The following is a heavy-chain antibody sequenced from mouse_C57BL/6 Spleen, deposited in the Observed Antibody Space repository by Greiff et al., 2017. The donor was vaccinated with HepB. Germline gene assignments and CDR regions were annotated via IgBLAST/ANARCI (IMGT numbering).Heavy chain of an antibody. D-gene: IGHD2-4*01. V-gene: IGHV4-1*01. Sequence: AAGGVDFSRYWMSWVRRAPGKGLEWIGEINPDSSTINYAPSLKDKFIISRDNAKNTLYLQMSKVRSEDTALYYCARLVGYDYDVNWYFDVWGTETAVTVSS. CDR2: INPDSSTI. CDR1: GVDFSRYW. CDR3: ARLVGYDYDVNWYFDV. J-gene: IGHJ1*03.